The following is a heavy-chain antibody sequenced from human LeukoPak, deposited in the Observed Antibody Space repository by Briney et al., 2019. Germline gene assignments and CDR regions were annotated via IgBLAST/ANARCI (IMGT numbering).Heavy chain of an antibody. J-gene: IGHJ4*02. CDR3: ARDRVRGNSNPFFDY. CDR1: GGSISSYY. D-gene: IGHD4-11*01. CDR2: IYYSGST. V-gene: IGHV4-59*01. Sequence: SETLSLTCTVSGGSISSYYWSWIRQPPGKGLEWIGYIYYSGSTNYNPSLKSRVTISVDTSKDQFSLKLSSVTAADTAVYYCARDRVRGNSNPFFDYWGQGTLVTVSS.